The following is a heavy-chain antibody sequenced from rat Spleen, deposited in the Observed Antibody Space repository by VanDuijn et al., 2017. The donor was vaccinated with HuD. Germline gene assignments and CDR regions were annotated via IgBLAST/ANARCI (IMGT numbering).Heavy chain of an antibody. CDR3: TNNWEAYY. J-gene: IGHJ2*01. D-gene: IGHD5-1*01. Sequence: EVQLVESGGGLVQPGRSLKLSCVASGFIFNNYWMTWIRQAPGKGLEWVASITNTDESTFYSDSVKGRFTISRDNAKSTLYLQMNSLRSEDTAIYYCTNNWEAYYWGQGVMVTVSS. CDR1: GFIFNNYW. V-gene: IGHV5-31*01. CDR2: ITNTDEST.